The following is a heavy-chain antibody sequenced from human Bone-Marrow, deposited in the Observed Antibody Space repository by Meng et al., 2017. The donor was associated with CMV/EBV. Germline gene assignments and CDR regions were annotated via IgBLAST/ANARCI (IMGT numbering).Heavy chain of an antibody. CDR1: GFSFNTYT. V-gene: IGHV3-21*01. J-gene: IGHJ6*02. D-gene: IGHD2-2*01. CDR2: ISSSSSYI. Sequence: GESLKISCVASGFSFNTYTMNWVRQAPGKGLEWVSSISSSSSYIYYADSLNADSLKGRFTISRDNAKNSLYLQMNSLRAEDTAVYYCARERDIVVVPAAWAYGMDVWGQGTTVTVSS. CDR3: ARERDIVVVPAAWAYGMDV.